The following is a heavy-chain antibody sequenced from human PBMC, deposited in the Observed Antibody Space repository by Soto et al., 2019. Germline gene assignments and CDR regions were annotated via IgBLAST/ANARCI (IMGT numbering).Heavy chain of an antibody. D-gene: IGHD3-3*01. CDR3: ARGLYYDFWSGYYTRRWFDP. CDR2: INHSGSP. CDR1: GGSFSGYY. Sequence: QVQLQQWGAGLLKPSETLSLTCAVYGGSFSGYYWSWIRQPPGKGLEWIGEINHSGSPNYNPSLRSRVTISVDTSKNQFSLKLSSVTAADTAVYYCARGLYYDFWSGYYTRRWFDPWGQGTLVTVSS. J-gene: IGHJ5*02. V-gene: IGHV4-34*01.